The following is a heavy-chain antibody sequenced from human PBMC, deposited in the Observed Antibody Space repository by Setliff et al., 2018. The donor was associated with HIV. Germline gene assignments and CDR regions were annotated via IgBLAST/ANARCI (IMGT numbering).Heavy chain of an antibody. Sequence: PGGSLRLSCTASGFTFSSFGMHWVRQAPGKGLEWVANIKQDAGEIYYVDSVKGRFTLSRDNSKNTLYLQVNSLRPEDTAVYYCARVRLYNSALDYWGQGTLVTVSS. CDR3: ARVRLYNSALDY. CDR1: GFTFSSFG. D-gene: IGHD3-10*01. J-gene: IGHJ4*02. V-gene: IGHV3-7*01. CDR2: IKQDAGEI.